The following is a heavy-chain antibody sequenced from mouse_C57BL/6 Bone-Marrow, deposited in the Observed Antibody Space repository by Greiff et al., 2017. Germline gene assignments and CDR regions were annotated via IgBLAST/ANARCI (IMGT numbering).Heavy chain of an antibody. Sequence: VQLQQSGTVLARPGASVKMSCKTSGYTFTSYWMHWVKQRPGQGLEWIGAIYPGNSDTSYNQKFKGKAKLTAVTSASTAYMELSSLTHEDSAVYYCTRLGTVVPYYYAMDYWGQGTSVTVSS. J-gene: IGHJ4*01. CDR1: GYTFTSYW. CDR3: TRLGTVVPYYYAMDY. CDR2: IYPGNSDT. V-gene: IGHV1-5*01. D-gene: IGHD1-1*01.